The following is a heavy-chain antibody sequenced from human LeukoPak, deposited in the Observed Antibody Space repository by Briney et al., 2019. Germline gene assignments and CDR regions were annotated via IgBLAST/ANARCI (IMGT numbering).Heavy chain of an antibody. J-gene: IGHJ3*02. CDR1: GFTFSSYA. D-gene: IGHD6-6*01. Sequence: GVSLRLSCAASGFTFSSYAMSWVRQAPGRGLEWVSAISGSGGSTYYADSAKGRFTISRDNSKNTLYLQMNSLRAEDTAVYYCAKDPRAYSSSGVAFDIWGQGTMVTVSS. V-gene: IGHV3-23*01. CDR3: AKDPRAYSSSGVAFDI. CDR2: ISGSGGST.